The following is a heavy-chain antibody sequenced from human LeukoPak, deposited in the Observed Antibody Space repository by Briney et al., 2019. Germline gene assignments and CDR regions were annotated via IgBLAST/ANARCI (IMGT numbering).Heavy chain of an antibody. CDR1: VGTFSGYA. V-gene: IGHV1-69*13. CDR3: ARGLAVDTAMKVMDV. J-gene: IGHJ6*02. D-gene: IGHD5-18*01. Sequence: SVKVSCKASVGTFSGYAISWVRQAPGQGLEWMGGIIPIFGTANYAQKFQGRVTITADESTSTAYMELSSLRSEDTAVYYCARGLAVDTAMKVMDVWGQGTTVTVSS. CDR2: IIPIFGTA.